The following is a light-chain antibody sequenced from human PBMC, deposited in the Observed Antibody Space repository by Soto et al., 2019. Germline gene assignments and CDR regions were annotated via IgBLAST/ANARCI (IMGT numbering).Light chain of an antibody. CDR2: YDD. CDR1: SSDIGAYNY. CDR3: AAWDDSLNGYV. J-gene: IGLJ1*01. V-gene: IGLV1-36*01. Sequence: QSVLTQPAPVSGSPGQSITISCTGTSSDIGAYNYVSWYQQHPGKAPKLLIYYDDLLSSGVSDRFSGSRSGTSASLAIRGLQSEDEADYYCAAWDDSLNGYVFGIGTKVTVL.